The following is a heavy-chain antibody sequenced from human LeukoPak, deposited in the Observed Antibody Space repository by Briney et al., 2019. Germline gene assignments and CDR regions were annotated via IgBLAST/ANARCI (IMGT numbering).Heavy chain of an antibody. CDR2: IKRKTDGGTT. V-gene: IGHV3-15*01. D-gene: IGHD3-22*01. CDR1: GFTFSSAW. CDR3: ATLTYYYDSRGYYPY. J-gene: IGHJ4*02. Sequence: NPGGSLRLSCAASGFTFSSAWVSWVRQAPGKGLEWVGRIKRKTDGGTTDYTAPVKGRFTISRDDSKNTVYLQMKSLKTEDTGVYYCATLTYYYDSRGYYPYWGQGTLVTVSS.